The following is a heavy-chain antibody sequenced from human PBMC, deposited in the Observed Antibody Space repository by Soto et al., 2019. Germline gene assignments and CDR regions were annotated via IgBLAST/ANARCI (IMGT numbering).Heavy chain of an antibody. CDR2: ISAYNGNT. D-gene: IGHD6-13*01. CDR3: ARESPGIAAAGTGNWFDP. CDR1: GYTFTSYG. Sequence: GASVKVSCKASGYTFTSYGISWVRQAPGQGLEWMGWISAYNGNTNYAQKLQGRVTMTTDTSTSTAYMELRSLRSDDTAVYYCARESPGIAAAGTGNWFDPWGQGTLVTVSS. V-gene: IGHV1-18*04. J-gene: IGHJ5*02.